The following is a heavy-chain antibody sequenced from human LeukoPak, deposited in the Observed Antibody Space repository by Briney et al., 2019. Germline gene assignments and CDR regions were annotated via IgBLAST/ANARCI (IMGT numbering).Heavy chain of an antibody. V-gene: IGHV4-39*01. CDR2: IYYSGST. CDR1: GGSISSSSYY. Sequence: SETLSLTCTVSGGSISSSSYYWGWIRQPPGKGLEWIGSIYYSGSTYYNPSLKSRVTISVDTSKNRFSLKLSSVTAADTAVYYCARLEVSTYYYDSSGYYYANFDYWGQGTLVTVSS. CDR3: ARLEVSTYYYDSSGYYYANFDY. J-gene: IGHJ4*02. D-gene: IGHD3-22*01.